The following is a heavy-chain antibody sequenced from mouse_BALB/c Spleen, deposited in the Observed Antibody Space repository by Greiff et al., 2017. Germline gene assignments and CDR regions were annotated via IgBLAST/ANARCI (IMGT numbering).Heavy chain of an antibody. D-gene: IGHD1-1*01. CDR1: GFTFSSYG. V-gene: IGHV5-6*01. CDR2: ISSGGSYT. J-gene: IGHJ2*01. CDR3: ARGDYYGSSSYFDY. Sequence: EVQLVESGGDLVKPGGSLKLSCAASGFTFSSYGMSWVRQTPDKRLEWVATISSGGSYTYYPDSVKGRFTISRDNAKNTLYLQMSSLKSEDTAMYYCARGDYYGSSSYFDYWGQGTTLTVSS.